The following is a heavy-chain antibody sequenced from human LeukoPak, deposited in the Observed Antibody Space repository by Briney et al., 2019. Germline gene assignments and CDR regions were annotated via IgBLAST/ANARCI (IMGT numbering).Heavy chain of an antibody. CDR2: ISAYNGNT. Sequence: ASVKVSCKASGYTFTSYGISWVRQAPGQALEWMGWISAYNGNTNYAQKLQGRVTMTTDTSTSTAYMELSSLRSEDTAVFYCATAHSSGRFDYFDYWGQGTLVTVSS. V-gene: IGHV1-18*01. CDR1: GYTFTSYG. D-gene: IGHD6-19*01. J-gene: IGHJ4*02. CDR3: ATAHSSGRFDYFDY.